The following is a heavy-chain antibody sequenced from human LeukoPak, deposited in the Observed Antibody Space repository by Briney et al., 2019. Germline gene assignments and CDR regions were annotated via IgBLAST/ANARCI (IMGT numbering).Heavy chain of an antibody. Sequence: ASVKVSCKASGGTFSSYAISWVRQAPGQGLEWVGRIIPIFGIANYAQKFQGRVTITADKSTSTAYMELSSLRSEDTAVYYCARDAGGSHSSGWAGWFDPWGQGTLVTVSS. CDR2: IIPIFGIA. J-gene: IGHJ5*02. D-gene: IGHD6-19*01. CDR3: ARDAGGSHSSGWAGWFDP. CDR1: GGTFSSYA. V-gene: IGHV1-69*04.